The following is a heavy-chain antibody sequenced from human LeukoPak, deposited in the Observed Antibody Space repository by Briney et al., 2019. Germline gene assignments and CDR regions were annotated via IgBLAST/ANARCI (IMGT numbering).Heavy chain of an antibody. CDR1: GFTFSTYS. CDR3: ARVRGAISYSDY. Sequence: GGSLRLSCAASGFTFSTYSMNWVRQAPGKGLEWVSSISSSGDFIYYADSVKCRFTISRDNAENSLYLQMNSLRAEDTAFYYCARVRGAISYSDYWGQGTPVTVSS. D-gene: IGHD3-3*01. V-gene: IGHV3-21*01. J-gene: IGHJ4*02. CDR2: ISSSGDFI.